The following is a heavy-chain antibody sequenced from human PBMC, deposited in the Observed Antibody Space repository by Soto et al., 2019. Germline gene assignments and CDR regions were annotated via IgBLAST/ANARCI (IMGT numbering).Heavy chain of an antibody. J-gene: IGHJ6*02. V-gene: IGHV4-30-2*01. Sequence: QLQLQESGSGLVKPSQTLSLTCAVSGGSISSGGYSWSWIRQPPGKGLEWIGYIYHSGSTYYNPYLKGRVTIPVDRSKNQFSLKLSSVTAADTAVYYCARRRGFPYYYGMDVWGQGTTVTVSS. CDR3: ARRRGFPYYYGMDV. CDR2: IYHSGST. D-gene: IGHD5-12*01. CDR1: GGSISSGGYS.